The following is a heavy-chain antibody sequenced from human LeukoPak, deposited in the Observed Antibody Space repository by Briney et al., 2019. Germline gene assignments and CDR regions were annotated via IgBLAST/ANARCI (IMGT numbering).Heavy chain of an antibody. CDR2: IYSGGST. V-gene: IGHV3-53*01. D-gene: IGHD3-9*01. CDR3: ARGSSYYGISGYYFDY. Sequence: PGGSLRLSCAASGFTVSSNYMSWVRQAPGKGLEWVSVIYSGGSTYYADSVKGRFTISRDNSKNTLYLQMNSLRAEDTAVYYCARGSSYYGISGYYFDYWGQGTLVTVSS. CDR1: GFTVSSNY. J-gene: IGHJ4*02.